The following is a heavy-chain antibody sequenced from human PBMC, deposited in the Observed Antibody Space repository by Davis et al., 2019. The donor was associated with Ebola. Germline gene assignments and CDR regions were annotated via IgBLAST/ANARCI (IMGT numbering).Heavy chain of an antibody. V-gene: IGHV4-61*01. CDR3: ARDPPTGDHTFDI. Sequence: PSETLSLTCTVSGGSVGSGTYYWTWIRRPPGQRLEWIGYVYFNGITIYNPSLKSRVTISVDTSKNQFSLKLSSVTAADTAVYYCARDPPTGDHTFDIWGQGTMVTVSS. CDR2: VYFNGIT. CDR1: GGSVGSGTYY. J-gene: IGHJ3*02. D-gene: IGHD7-27*01.